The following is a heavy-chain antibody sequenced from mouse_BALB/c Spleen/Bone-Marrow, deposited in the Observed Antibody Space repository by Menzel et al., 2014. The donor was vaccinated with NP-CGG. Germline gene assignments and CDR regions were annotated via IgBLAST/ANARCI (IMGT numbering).Heavy chain of an antibody. Sequence: EVKLMESGGGLVQPGGSRKLSCAASGFTFSSFGMHWVRQAPEKGLEWVAYISSGSSTIYYADTVKGRFTISKDNPKNPLFLQTTSLRSEDTDMYYCAGWKYSYAMDYWGQGTSVTVSS. J-gene: IGHJ4*01. CDR3: AGWKYSYAMDY. CDR2: ISSGSSTI. CDR1: GFTFSSFG. V-gene: IGHV5-17*02. D-gene: IGHD5-1*01.